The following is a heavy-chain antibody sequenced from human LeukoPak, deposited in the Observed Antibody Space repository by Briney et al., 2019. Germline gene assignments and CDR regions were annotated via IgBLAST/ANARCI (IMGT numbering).Heavy chain of an antibody. J-gene: IGHJ3*02. Sequence: GGSLRLSCAASGFTFSGSAMHWVRQASGKGLEWVGRIRSKANSYATAYAASVKGRFTISRDDSKNTAYLQMNSLKTEDTAVYYCTSKAAVGVFDIWGQGTMVTVSS. CDR2: IRSKANSYAT. V-gene: IGHV3-73*01. CDR3: TSKAAVGVFDI. CDR1: GFTFSGSA. D-gene: IGHD6-13*01.